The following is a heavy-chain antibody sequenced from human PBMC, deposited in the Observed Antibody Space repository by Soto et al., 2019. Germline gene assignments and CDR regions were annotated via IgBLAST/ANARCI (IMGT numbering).Heavy chain of an antibody. J-gene: IGHJ6*02. CDR2: ISYSGST. D-gene: IGHD2-15*01. CDR3: ARDPKSGGGPYYGMDV. CDR1: GDYIANYY. Sequence: SQTRPLTYNVSGDYIANYYWTWIRQPPGKALEWIGHISYSGSTNYNPSLRSRVTISVDTSKNEFSLKLRSVTAADTAMYYCARDPKSGGGPYYGMDVWGQGTTVTSP. V-gene: IGHV4-59*01.